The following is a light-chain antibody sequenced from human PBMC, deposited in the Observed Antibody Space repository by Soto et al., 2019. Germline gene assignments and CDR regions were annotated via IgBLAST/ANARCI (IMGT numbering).Light chain of an antibody. V-gene: IGKV3-15*01. CDR3: QQHNNLPFT. J-gene: IGKJ2*01. CDR2: GAS. Sequence: EIVMTQSPATLSVSPGERATLSCRASQSVSSNLAWYQQRPGQAPRLLSYGASTRATGIPARLSGSGSGTGVTLTIRSLQPEYFAVYYCQQHNNLPFTVGQGPKLEIK. CDR1: QSVSSN.